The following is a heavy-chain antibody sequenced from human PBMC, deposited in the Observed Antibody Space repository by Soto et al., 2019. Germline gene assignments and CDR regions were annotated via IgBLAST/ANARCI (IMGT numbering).Heavy chain of an antibody. D-gene: IGHD2-2*01. J-gene: IGHJ6*03. CDR1: GGSISSSIYY. V-gene: IGHV4-39*01. Sequence: SETLSLTCTVSGGSISSSIYYWGWIRQPPGKGLEWIGSIYYSGSTYYNPSLKSRVTISVDTSNNQFSLKLSSVTAADTAVYYCARQQYCGSSTCYDSLYYQYMDVWGKGTMVTVSS. CDR3: ARQQYCGSSTCYDSLYYQYMDV. CDR2: IYYSGST.